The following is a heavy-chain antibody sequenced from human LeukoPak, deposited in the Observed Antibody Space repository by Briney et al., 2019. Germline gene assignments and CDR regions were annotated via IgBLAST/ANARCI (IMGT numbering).Heavy chain of an antibody. Sequence: GGSLRLSCAASGFTFSSYGMSWVRQAPGKGLEWVSAISGSGGSTYYADSVKGRFTISRDNSKNTLYLQMNSLRAEDTAVYYCAKDLLAAAGRGLFDYWGQGTLVTVSS. V-gene: IGHV3-23*01. J-gene: IGHJ4*02. CDR2: ISGSGGST. CDR1: GFTFSSYG. D-gene: IGHD6-13*01. CDR3: AKDLLAAAGRGLFDY.